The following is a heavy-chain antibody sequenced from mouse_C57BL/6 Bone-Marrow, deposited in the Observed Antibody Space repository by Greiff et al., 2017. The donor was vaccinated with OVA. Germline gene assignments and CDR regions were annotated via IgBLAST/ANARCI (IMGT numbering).Heavy chain of an antibody. Sequence: EVQRVESGGGLVKPGGSLKLSCAASGFTFSDYGMHWVRQAPEKGLEWVAYISSGSSTIYYADTVKGRFTISRDNAKNTLFLQMTSLRSEDTAMYYCARDPLYSNYRYFDVWGTGTTVTVSS. CDR3: ARDPLYSNYRYFDV. J-gene: IGHJ1*03. CDR2: ISSGSSTI. CDR1: GFTFSDYG. V-gene: IGHV5-17*01. D-gene: IGHD2-5*01.